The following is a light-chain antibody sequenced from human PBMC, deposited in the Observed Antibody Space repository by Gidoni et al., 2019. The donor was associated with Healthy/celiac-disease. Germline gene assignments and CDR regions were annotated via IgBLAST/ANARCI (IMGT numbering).Light chain of an antibody. CDR3: QQYNNWPPT. V-gene: IGKV3-15*01. CDR2: GAS. J-gene: IGKJ5*01. CDR1: QSVSSN. Sequence: EIVMTQSPATLSVSPGERATLSCRASQSVSSNLAWYQQKPVQAPRLLIYGASTRATGIPARFSGSGSGTEFTLTISSLQSEDFAVYYCQQYNNWPPTFGQGTRLETK.